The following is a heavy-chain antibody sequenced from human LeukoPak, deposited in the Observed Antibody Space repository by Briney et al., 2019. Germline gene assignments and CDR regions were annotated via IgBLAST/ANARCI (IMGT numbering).Heavy chain of an antibody. CDR1: GGSFSSYY. Sequence: ETLSLTCAVYGGSFSSYYWSWIRQPPGKGLEWIGEINHSGSTNYYPSLKSRVTISVDTSKNQFSLKLSSVTAADTAVYYCARGSGYCTNGVCSLYYFDYWGQGTLVTVSS. V-gene: IGHV4-34*01. D-gene: IGHD2-8*01. J-gene: IGHJ4*02. CDR3: ARGSGYCTNGVCSLYYFDY. CDR2: INHSGST.